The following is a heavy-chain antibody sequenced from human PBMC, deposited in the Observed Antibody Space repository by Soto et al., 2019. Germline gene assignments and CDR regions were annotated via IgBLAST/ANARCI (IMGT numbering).Heavy chain of an antibody. CDR1: GGSISSYY. D-gene: IGHD5-12*01. V-gene: IGHV4-39*01. CDR2: IYYSGST. CDR3: ARTPSDIVATFGALDI. Sequence: SETLSLTCTVSGGSISSYYWGWIRQPPGKGLEWIGSIYYSGSTYYNPSLKSRVTISVDTSKNQFSLKLSSVTAADTAVYSCARTPSDIVATFGALDIWGQGTMVTVSS. J-gene: IGHJ3*02.